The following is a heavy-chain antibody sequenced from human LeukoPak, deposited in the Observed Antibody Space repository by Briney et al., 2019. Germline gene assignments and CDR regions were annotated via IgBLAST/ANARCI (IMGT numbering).Heavy chain of an antibody. CDR2: IIPIFGTA. D-gene: IGHD6-6*01. J-gene: IGHJ6*03. V-gene: IGHV1-69*06. CDR1: GGTFSSYA. CDR3: ARVRAARVYYYYYMDV. Sequence: GASVKVSCKASGGTFSSYAISWVRQAPGQGLEWMGGIIPIFGTANYAQKFQGRVTITADKFTSTAYMELSSLRSEDTAVNYCARVRAARVYYYYYMDVWGKRTTVTVSS.